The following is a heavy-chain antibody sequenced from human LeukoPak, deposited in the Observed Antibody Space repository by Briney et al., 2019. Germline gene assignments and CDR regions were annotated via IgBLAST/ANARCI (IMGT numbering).Heavy chain of an antibody. CDR2: ISSSVSTK. V-gene: IGHV3-11*04. CDR1: GFTFSDYY. D-gene: IGHD2-2*01. J-gene: IGHJ4*02. CDR3: ARADCSSTSCYEFDY. Sequence: PGGSLRLSCAASGFTFSDYYMSWIRPAPGEGLEWVSYISSSVSTKYYADSVKGRFTISRDNAKKSLYLQVNSLRAEDTAVYYCARADCSSTSCYEFDYWGQGTLVTVSS.